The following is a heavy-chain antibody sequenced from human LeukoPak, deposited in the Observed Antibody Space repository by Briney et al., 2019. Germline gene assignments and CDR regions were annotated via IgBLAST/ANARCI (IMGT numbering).Heavy chain of an antibody. J-gene: IGHJ4*02. CDR1: GFTFDDYA. V-gene: IGHV3-9*01. CDR2: ISWNSGSI. D-gene: IGHD3-16*01. CDR3: AKDLGGYYFDY. Sequence: GRSLRLSCAASGFTFDDYAMHWVRQAPGKGLEWVSSISWNSGSIGYADSVKGRFTISRDNAKNSLYLQMNSLRAEDTALYYCAKDLGGYYFDYWGQGTLVTVSS.